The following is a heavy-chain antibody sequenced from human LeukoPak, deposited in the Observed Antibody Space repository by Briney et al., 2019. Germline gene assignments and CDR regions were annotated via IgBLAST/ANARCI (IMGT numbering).Heavy chain of an antibody. J-gene: IGHJ4*02. CDR2: ISAGGRTT. Sequence: PGGSLRLSCAVSGLTFSNLKMNWVRQAPGKGLEWVSYISAGGRTTFYADSVTGRFTISRDNSKNTLFLQMNSLRSEDTAVYYCARARYSGSSYFDYWGQGTLVTVSS. D-gene: IGHD6-6*01. CDR3: ARARYSGSSYFDY. CDR1: GLTFSNLK. V-gene: IGHV3-48*03.